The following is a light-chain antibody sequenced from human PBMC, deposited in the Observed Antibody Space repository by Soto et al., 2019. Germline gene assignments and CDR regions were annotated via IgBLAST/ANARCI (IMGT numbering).Light chain of an antibody. Sequence: IQLTQSPSSLSTPVGDRFNITCRASQDIRNDLAWYQQKPGKAPKLLIYKASTLKSGVPSRFSGSGSGTEFTLTISSLQPDDFAPYYCQHYNSYSEAFGQGTKVDIK. CDR3: QHYNSYSEA. CDR2: KAS. V-gene: IGKV1-5*03. CDR1: QDIRND. J-gene: IGKJ1*01.